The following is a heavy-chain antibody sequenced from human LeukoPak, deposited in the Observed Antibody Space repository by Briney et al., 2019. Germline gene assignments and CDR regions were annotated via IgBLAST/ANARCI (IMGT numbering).Heavy chain of an antibody. J-gene: IGHJ4*02. Sequence: GASVKVSCKASGYTFTSYGISWVRQAPGQRLEWMGWINAGNGNTKYSQKFQGRVTITRDTSASTAYMELSSLRSEDTAVYHCAREASSGWYHLDYWGQGTLVTVSS. CDR3: AREASSGWYHLDY. CDR1: GYTFTSYG. V-gene: IGHV1-3*01. D-gene: IGHD6-19*01. CDR2: INAGNGNT.